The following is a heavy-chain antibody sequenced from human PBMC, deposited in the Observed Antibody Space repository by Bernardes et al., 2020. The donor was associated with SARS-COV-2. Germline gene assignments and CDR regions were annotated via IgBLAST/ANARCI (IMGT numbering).Heavy chain of an antibody. CDR3: ARDGDSSGYGAFDI. V-gene: IGHV4-59*02. CDR2: IFHSGSI. J-gene: IGHJ3*02. CDR1: DGSVSSYY. D-gene: IGHD3-22*01. Sequence: SETLSLTCTVSDGSVSSYYWSWIRQPPGKGLEWIGYIFHSGSINYNPSLKSRVTISVDTSKNQFSLKVTSVTAADTAVYYCARDGDSSGYGAFDIWGQGRMVIVSS.